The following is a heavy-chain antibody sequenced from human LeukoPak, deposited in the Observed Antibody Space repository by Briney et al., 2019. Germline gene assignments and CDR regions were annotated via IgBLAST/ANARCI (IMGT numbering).Heavy chain of an antibody. J-gene: IGHJ3*02. V-gene: IGHV1-24*01. CDR3: ATDPRAYYDSSGPRRSHAFGI. CDR1: GYTLTELS. Sequence: ASVKVSCKVSGYTLTELSMHWVRQAPGKGLEWMGGFDPEDGETIYAQKFQGRVTMTEDTSTDTAYMELSSLRSEDTAVYYCATDPRAYYDSSGPRRSHAFGIWGQGTMVTVSS. D-gene: IGHD3-22*01. CDR2: FDPEDGET.